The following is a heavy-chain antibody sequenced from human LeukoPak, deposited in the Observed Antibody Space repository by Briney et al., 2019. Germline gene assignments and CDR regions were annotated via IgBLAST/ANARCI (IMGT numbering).Heavy chain of an antibody. D-gene: IGHD3-3*01. Sequence: GGSLRLSCAASGFPFSDYGMYWVRQAPGKGLEWLAVISHDGNNKYYADSVKGRITISRDNSKNTLYLQMNSLRVEDTAVYYCAKRWSGYLGDYWGQGTLVTVSS. CDR2: ISHDGNNK. V-gene: IGHV3-30*18. CDR1: GFPFSDYG. J-gene: IGHJ4*02. CDR3: AKRWSGYLGDY.